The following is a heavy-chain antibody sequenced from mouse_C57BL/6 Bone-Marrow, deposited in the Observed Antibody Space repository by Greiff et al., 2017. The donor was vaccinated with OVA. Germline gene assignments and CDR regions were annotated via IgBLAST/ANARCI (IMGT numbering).Heavy chain of an antibody. J-gene: IGHJ2*01. CDR2: IYPGSGNT. V-gene: IGHV1-76*01. CDR3: ARDDVYFFEY. CDR1: GYTFTDHY. Sequence: QVQLQQSGAEVVRPGASVKLSCKASGYTFTDHYINWVKQRPGQGLEWIARIYPGSGNTSYNEKFKGKATLTAEKSSNTAYMQLISLTSEDSAVYFGARDDVYFFEYWGQGTTLTVSS. D-gene: IGHD2-3*01.